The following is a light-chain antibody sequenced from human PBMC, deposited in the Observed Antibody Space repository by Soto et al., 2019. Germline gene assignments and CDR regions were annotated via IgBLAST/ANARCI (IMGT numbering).Light chain of an antibody. CDR3: QHYNNWPPWT. CDR2: GAS. V-gene: IGKV3-15*01. J-gene: IGKJ1*01. Sequence: EIVMTQSPATLSVSPGERATLSCRASQSVSSNLAWYQQKPGQAPRLLIYGASTRATGIPARFSGSGSGTEFHLTITSLQSEDFAIYYCQHYNNWPPWTFGQGTKVEIK. CDR1: QSVSSN.